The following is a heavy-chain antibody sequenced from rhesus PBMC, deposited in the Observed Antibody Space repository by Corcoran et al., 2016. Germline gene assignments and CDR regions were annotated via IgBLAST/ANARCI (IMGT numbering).Heavy chain of an antibody. D-gene: IGHD4-23*01. CDR1: GGSISDDYY. V-gene: IGHV4-106*01. J-gene: IGHJ6*01. Sequence: QVQLQESGPGLVKPSETLSLTCAVSGGSISDDYYWSWIRQPPGKGLEWIGNIYGSGGGTNYNPTLKNRVTFSIDTSKNQFSLKLSSVTAADTAVYYCARTVTTCFYGLDSWGQGVVVTVSS. CDR2: IYGSGGGT. CDR3: ARTVTTCFYGLDS.